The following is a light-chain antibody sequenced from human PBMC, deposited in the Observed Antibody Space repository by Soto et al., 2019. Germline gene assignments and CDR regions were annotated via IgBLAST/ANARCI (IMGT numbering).Light chain of an antibody. CDR3: QQYNNLPRT. J-gene: IGKJ1*01. Sequence: EIVMTQSPATLSEHPGERASLSCRASQSVSSNLAWYQQKPGQAPRLLIYGASTRATGIPARFSGSGSGTEFTLTISSLQSEDFAVYYCQQYNNLPRTLGQGTKVDIK. V-gene: IGKV3-15*01. CDR2: GAS. CDR1: QSVSSN.